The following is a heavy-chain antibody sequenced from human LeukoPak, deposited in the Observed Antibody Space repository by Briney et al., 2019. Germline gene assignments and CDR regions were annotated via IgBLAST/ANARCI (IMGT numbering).Heavy chain of an antibody. J-gene: IGHJ5*02. CDR3: ARGPSGSYSSWWFDP. D-gene: IGHD1-26*01. V-gene: IGHV4-39*07. CDR2: IYYSGST. Sequence: SETLSLTCTVSGGSISSSSYYWGWIRQPPGKGLEWIGSIYYSGSTYYNPSLKSRVTISVDTSKNQFSLKLSSVTAADTAVYYCARGPSGSYSSWWFDPWGQGTLVTVSS. CDR1: GGSISSSSYY.